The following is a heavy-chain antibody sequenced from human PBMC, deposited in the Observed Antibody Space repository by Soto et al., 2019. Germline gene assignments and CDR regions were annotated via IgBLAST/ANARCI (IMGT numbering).Heavy chain of an antibody. Sequence: SVKVSCKASGGTFSSYAISWVRQAPGQGLEWMGGIIPIFGTANYAQKFQGRVTITADESTSTAYMELSSLRSEDTAVYYCARGPFSMVRGVTKPGTFDYWGQGTLVTVSS. CDR2: IIPIFGTA. CDR3: ARGPFSMVRGVTKPGTFDY. CDR1: GGTFSSYA. J-gene: IGHJ4*02. D-gene: IGHD3-10*01. V-gene: IGHV1-69*13.